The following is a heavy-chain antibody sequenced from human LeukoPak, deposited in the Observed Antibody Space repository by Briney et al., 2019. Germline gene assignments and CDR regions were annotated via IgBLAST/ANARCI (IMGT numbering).Heavy chain of an antibody. J-gene: IGHJ4*02. CDR2: INPSGGST. V-gene: IGHV1-46*01. Sequence: GASVKVSCKVSGYTLTELSMHWVRQAPGQGLEWMGIINPSGGSTSYAQKFQGRVTMTRDTSTSTVYMELSSLRSEDTAVYYCARDRAVAGTTYYFDYWGQGTLVTVSS. CDR3: ARDRAVAGTTYYFDY. CDR1: GYTLTELS. D-gene: IGHD6-19*01.